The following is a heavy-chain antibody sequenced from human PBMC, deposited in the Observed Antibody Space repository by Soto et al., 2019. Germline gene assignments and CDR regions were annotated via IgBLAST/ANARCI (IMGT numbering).Heavy chain of an antibody. CDR3: AKGWFSSSDY. D-gene: IGHD6-6*01. Sequence: QMQLVESGGAVVQPGMSLRVSCAASGSSFISSGMHWVRQARDKGLEWVASLSYDGNFAHYADSVKGRFTISRDNSRKTLYLDMKSLRPDDSAVYYCAKGWFSSSDYWGQGTLVTVSS. V-gene: IGHV3-30*18. CDR1: GSSFISSG. CDR2: LSYDGNFA. J-gene: IGHJ4*02.